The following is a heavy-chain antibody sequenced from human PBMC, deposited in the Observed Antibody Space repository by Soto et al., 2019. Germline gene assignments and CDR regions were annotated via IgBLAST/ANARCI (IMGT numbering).Heavy chain of an antibody. CDR1: GYDFNTNW. J-gene: IGHJ4*02. CDR2: MYPGDSDT. CDR3: ARLPRDCNKTSCYYADH. Sequence: GESLKISCRCSGYDFNTNWFGWVRQLPGRGLEGVGIMYPGDSDTRYNPSLQGHVTLSVDVTVSTAFLQWRSLETSDTGMYFCARLPRDCNKTSCYYADHWGQGTQVTVS. V-gene: IGHV5-51*01. D-gene: IGHD3-3*01.